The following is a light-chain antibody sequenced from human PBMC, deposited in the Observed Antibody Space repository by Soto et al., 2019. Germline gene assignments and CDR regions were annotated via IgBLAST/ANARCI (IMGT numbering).Light chain of an antibody. CDR1: QSVSSN. CDR2: GAS. CDR3: QQYNKWHRT. J-gene: IGKJ1*01. V-gene: IGKV3-15*01. Sequence: EIVMTQSPATLSVSPGERATLSCRASQSVSSNLAWYQQKPGQAPRLLIYGASTRATGIPDRFSGSGSGTEFTLTISSLQSEDFAVYYCQQYNKWHRTFGQGTKVEIK.